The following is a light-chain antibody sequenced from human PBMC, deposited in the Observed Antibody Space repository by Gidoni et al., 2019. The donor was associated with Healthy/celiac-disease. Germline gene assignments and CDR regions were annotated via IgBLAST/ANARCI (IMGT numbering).Light chain of an antibody. J-gene: IGKJ1*01. CDR1: QSVSSN. CDR2: GAS. V-gene: IGKV3-15*01. Sequence: EIVMTQSPATRSVSPGESATLTCRARQSVSSNLAWYQQKPGQAPRLLISGASTRATGIPARCSGSGSGTEFTLTISSLQSEDFAVYYCQQYNNWPRTFGQGTKVEIK. CDR3: QQYNNWPRT.